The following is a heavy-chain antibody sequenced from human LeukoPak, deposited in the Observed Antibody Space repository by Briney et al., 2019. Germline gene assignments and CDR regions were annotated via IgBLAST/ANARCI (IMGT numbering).Heavy chain of an antibody. CDR2: ITSSGTFI. CDR3: ARDPYSGNYGNYYYYYMDV. Sequence: GGSLRLSCAASGFTFNNYNMNWVRQAPGKALEWVSSITSSGTFIFYADSVKGRFTISRDNAKNSLYLQMNSLGPEDTAVYYCARDPYSGNYGNYYYYYMDVWGKGTTVTISS. CDR1: GFTFNNYN. D-gene: IGHD1-26*01. V-gene: IGHV3-21*01. J-gene: IGHJ6*03.